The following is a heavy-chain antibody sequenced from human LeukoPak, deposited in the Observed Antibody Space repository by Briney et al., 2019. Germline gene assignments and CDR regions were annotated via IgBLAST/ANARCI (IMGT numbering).Heavy chain of an antibody. CDR3: ARSQQWLVSPNYYYYGMDV. CDR1: GGSISSYY. CDR2: IYYSGST. J-gene: IGHJ6*02. Sequence: ASETLSLTCTVSGGSISSYYRSWIRQPPGKGLEWIGYIYYSGSTNYNPSLKSRVTISVDTSKNQFSLKLSSVTAADTAVYYCARSQQWLVSPNYYYYGMDVWGQGTTVTVSS. V-gene: IGHV4-59*08. D-gene: IGHD6-19*01.